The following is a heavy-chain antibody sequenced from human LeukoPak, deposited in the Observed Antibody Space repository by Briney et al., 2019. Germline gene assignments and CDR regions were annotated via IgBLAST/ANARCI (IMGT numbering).Heavy chain of an antibody. CDR2: IYYSGST. J-gene: IGHJ6*02. CDR3: ASRLGYSSSWYYGMDV. V-gene: IGHV4-59*08. Sequence: SETLSLTCTVSGGSISSYYWSWIRQPPGKGLEWIGYIYYSGSTNYNPSLKSRVTISVDTSKNQFSLNLSPVTAADTAVYYCASRLGYSSSWYYGMDVWGQGTTVTVSS. D-gene: IGHD6-13*01. CDR1: GGSISSYY.